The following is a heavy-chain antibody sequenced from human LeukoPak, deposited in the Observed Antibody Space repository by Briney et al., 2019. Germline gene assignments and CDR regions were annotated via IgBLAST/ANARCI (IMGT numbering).Heavy chain of an antibody. D-gene: IGHD4-17*01. V-gene: IGHV3-66*01. CDR1: GFTFSSLW. CDR2: IYSGGST. CDR3: ASTFYGDSPPY. J-gene: IGHJ4*02. Sequence: GGSLRLSCAASGFTFSSLWMHWVRQAPGKGLEWVSVIYSGGSTYYADSVKGRFTISRDNSKNTLYLQMNSLRAEDTAVYYCASTFYGDSPPYWGQGTLVTVSS.